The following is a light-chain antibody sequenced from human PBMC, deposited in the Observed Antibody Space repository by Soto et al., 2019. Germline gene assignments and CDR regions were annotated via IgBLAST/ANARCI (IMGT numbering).Light chain of an antibody. CDR3: CSYAGTVAYV. CDR1: SSDIGNYNL. V-gene: IGLV2-23*02. Sequence: QSVLTQPASVSGSPGQSITISCAGTSSDIGNYNLVSWYQQHPGKAPKLMICEVNKRPSGVSNRFSGSKSGNTASLTISGLQAEDEADYYCCSYAGTVAYVFGTGTKVTVL. J-gene: IGLJ1*01. CDR2: EVN.